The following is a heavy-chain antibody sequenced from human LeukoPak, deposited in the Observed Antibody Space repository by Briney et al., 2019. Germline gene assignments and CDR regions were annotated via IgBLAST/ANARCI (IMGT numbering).Heavy chain of an antibody. V-gene: IGHV3-21*01. CDR1: GFTFSSYG. D-gene: IGHD3-22*01. CDR3: ASGPYDSSGYYWPIYFDY. J-gene: IGHJ4*02. Sequence: GGSLRLSCAASGFTFSSYGMSWVRQAPGKGLEWVSSISSSSSYIYYADSVKGRFTISRDNAKNSLYLQMNSLRAEDTAVYYCASGPYDSSGYYWPIYFDYWGQGTLVTVSS. CDR2: ISSSSSYI.